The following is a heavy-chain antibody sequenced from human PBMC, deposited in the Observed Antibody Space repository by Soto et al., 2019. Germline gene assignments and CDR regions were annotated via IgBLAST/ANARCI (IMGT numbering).Heavy chain of an antibody. V-gene: IGHV3-23*01. D-gene: IGHD1-1*01. J-gene: IGHJ3*02. CDR3: AKAGRQRTTHRSKNDAFDI. CDR1: GFTFSSYA. CDR2: ISGSGGST. Sequence: EVQLLASGGGLVQPGGSLRLSCAASGFTFSSYAMSWVRQAPGKGLEWVSAISGSGGSTYYADSVKGRFTISRDNSKNTLYLQMNSLRAEDTAVYYCAKAGRQRTTHRSKNDAFDIWGQGTMVTVSS.